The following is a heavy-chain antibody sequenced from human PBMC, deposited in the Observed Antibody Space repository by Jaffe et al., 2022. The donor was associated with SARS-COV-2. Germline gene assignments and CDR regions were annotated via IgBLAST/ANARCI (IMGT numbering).Heavy chain of an antibody. Sequence: QVQLQESGPGLVKPSQTLSLTCTVSGGSISSGSYYWSWIRQPAGKGLEWIGRIYTSGSTNYNPSLKSRVTISVDTSKNQFSLKLSSVTAADTAVYYCARSIAAAGELWFDPWGQGTLVTVSS. D-gene: IGHD6-13*01. J-gene: IGHJ5*02. CDR3: ARSIAAAGELWFDP. CDR2: IYTSGST. CDR1: GGSISSGSYY. V-gene: IGHV4-61*02.